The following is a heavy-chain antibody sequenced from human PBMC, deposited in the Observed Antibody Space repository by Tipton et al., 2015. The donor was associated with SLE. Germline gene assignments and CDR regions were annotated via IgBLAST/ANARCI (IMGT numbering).Heavy chain of an antibody. CDR3: ASWYSDYAGNWFDP. V-gene: IGHV4-59*11. J-gene: IGHJ5*02. Sequence: TLSLTCTVSGGSISSHYWSWIRQPPGKGLEWIGYIYYSGSTNYNPSLKSRVTISVDTSKNQFSLKLSSVTAADTAVYYCASWYSDYAGNWFDPWGQGTLVTVSS. CDR1: GGSISSHY. CDR2: IYYSGST. D-gene: IGHD4-11*01.